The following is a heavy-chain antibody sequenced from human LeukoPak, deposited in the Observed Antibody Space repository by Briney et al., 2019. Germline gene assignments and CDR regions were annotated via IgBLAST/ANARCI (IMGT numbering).Heavy chain of an antibody. J-gene: IGHJ6*02. CDR2: ISYDGSNK. CDR1: GFTFSSYA. V-gene: IGHV3-30-3*01. CDR3: ARGGRLSIYYGMDV. Sequence: GGSPRLSCAASGFTFSSYAMHWVRQAPGKGLEWVAVISYDGSNKYYADSVKGRFTISRDNSKNTLYLQMNSLRAKDTAVYYCARGGRLSIYYGMDVWGQGTTVTVSS. D-gene: IGHD1-26*01.